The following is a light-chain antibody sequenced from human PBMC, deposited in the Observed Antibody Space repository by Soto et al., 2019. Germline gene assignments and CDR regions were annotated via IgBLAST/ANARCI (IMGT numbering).Light chain of an antibody. CDR3: SSYTTSNTRQIV. CDR2: DVS. J-gene: IGLJ1*01. Sequence: QSVLTQPASVYGSPGQSITISCTGTSSDVGGYNYVSWYQHHPGKAPKLMIYDVSNRPSGVSNRFSGSKSGNTASLTISGLQPEDEADYYCSSYTTSNTRQIVFGTGTQLTVL. V-gene: IGLV2-14*03. CDR1: SSDVGGYNY.